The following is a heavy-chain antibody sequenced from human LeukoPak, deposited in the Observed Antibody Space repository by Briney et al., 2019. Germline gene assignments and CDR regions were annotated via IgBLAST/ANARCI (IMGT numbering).Heavy chain of an antibody. CDR3: ARHPSYYDILTGYWGGDAFDI. V-gene: IGHV4-59*08. D-gene: IGHD3-9*01. J-gene: IGHJ3*02. CDR1: GGSISSYY. CDR2: IYYSGST. Sequence: SETLSLTCTVSGGSISSYYWSWIRQPPGKGLEWIGYIYYSGSTNYNPSLKSRVTISVDTSKNQFSLKLSSVTAADTAVYYCARHPSYYDILTGYWGGDAFDIWGQGTMVTVSS.